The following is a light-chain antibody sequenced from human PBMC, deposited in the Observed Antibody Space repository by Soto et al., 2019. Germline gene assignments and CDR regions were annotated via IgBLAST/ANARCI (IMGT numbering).Light chain of an antibody. CDR1: SPDFGV. Sequence: QSALTQPASVSGSPGQSITISCSGISPDFGVSWYQHFPGKAPKLIIYEVSHRFSGLSYRFSGSKSGNTASLTISGLQAEDEGDYYCTSFAPGRIYVFGSGTKVTVL. V-gene: IGLV2-14*01. CDR2: EVS. CDR3: TSFAPGRIYV. J-gene: IGLJ1*01.